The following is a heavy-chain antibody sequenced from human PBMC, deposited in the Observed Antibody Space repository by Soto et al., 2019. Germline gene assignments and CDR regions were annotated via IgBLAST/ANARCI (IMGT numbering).Heavy chain of an antibody. CDR1: GFSFNYA. D-gene: IGHD2-21*01. V-gene: IGHV3-23*01. Sequence: LRLSCVVSGFSFNYAIIWVRQAPGKGQEWVSGITGGGSTEYAASVKGRFTISRDNSKNTVHLQMNSLRAEDTAMYYCAKDAVYNDGLWLVSDWGQGTLVTVSS. CDR3: AKDAVYNDGLWLVSD. CDR2: ITGGGST. J-gene: IGHJ4*02.